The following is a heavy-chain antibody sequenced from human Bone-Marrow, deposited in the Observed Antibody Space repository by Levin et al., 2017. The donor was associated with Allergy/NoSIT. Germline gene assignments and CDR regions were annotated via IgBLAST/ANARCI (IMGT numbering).Heavy chain of an antibody. CDR3: ARQHNDHVLSDYLHDEAFDI. CDR2: IDPSDSYS. V-gene: IGHV5-10-1*01. D-gene: IGHD3-3*02. J-gene: IGHJ3*02. Sequence: GESLKISCKGSGYSFPNYWINWVRQMPGKGLEWMGRIDPSDSYSKYNPSFEGHVTISVDESISTAYVQWSSLRASDTAMYYCARQHNDHVLSDYLHDEAFDIWGQGTMVTVSS. CDR1: GYSFPNYW.